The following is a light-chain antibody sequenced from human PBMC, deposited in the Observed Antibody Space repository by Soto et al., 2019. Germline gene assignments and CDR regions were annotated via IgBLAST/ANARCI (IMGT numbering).Light chain of an antibody. V-gene: IGLV2-23*01. CDR1: SSDVGSYNL. Sequence: QSALTQPASVSGSPGQSITISCTGTSSDVGSYNLVSWYQQHPGKAPKLMIYEGSKRPSGVSNRFSGSKSGNTASLTISGRQAEDEADYYCCSYAGSSTVFGGGTKVTVL. CDR3: CSYAGSSTV. CDR2: EGS. J-gene: IGLJ2*01.